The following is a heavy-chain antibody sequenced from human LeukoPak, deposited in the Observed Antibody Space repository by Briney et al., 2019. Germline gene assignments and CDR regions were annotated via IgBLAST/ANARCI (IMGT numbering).Heavy chain of an antibody. Sequence: GGSLRLSCAASGFTFRSYAMSWARQAPGKGLEWVSAISGSGGSTYYADSVKGRFTISRDNSKNTLYLQVNSLRAEDTAVYYCAKDPLVRGATYDFWGQGTLVTVSS. J-gene: IGHJ4*02. CDR1: GFTFRSYA. CDR3: AKDPLVRGATYDF. D-gene: IGHD3-10*01. V-gene: IGHV3-23*01. CDR2: ISGSGGST.